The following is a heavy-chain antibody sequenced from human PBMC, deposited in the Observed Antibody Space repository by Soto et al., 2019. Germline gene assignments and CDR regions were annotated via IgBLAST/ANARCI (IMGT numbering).Heavy chain of an antibody. D-gene: IGHD6-19*01. Sequence: ASVKASSKASGYTFTSYDINWVRQAPGQGLEWMGWMNPNSGNTGYAQKFQGRVTMTMNTSISTAYMELSSLRSEDTAVYYCARGPYSSGWYVTDYWGQGTLVTVSS. CDR2: MNPNSGNT. CDR1: GYTFTSYD. J-gene: IGHJ4*02. V-gene: IGHV1-8*01. CDR3: ARGPYSSGWYVTDY.